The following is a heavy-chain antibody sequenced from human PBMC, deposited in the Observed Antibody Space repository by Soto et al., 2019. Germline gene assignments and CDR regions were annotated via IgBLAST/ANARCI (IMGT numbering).Heavy chain of an antibody. V-gene: IGHV3-33*01. CDR1: EFTFSRHG. CDR2: IWSDGSNE. J-gene: IGHJ6*03. D-gene: IGHD3-10*01. Sequence: QVQLVESGGGVVQPGRSLRLSCAASEFTFSRHGMHWVRQAPGMGLQWMGVIWSDGSNEVYADSVKGRFIISRDNSKNILYLQMNSLRAEDTAVYYCARERTFGDNKHNYMDVWGTGITVTVSS. CDR3: ARERTFGDNKHNYMDV.